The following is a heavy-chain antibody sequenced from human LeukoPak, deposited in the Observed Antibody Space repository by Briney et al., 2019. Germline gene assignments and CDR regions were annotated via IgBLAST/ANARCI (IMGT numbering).Heavy chain of an antibody. CDR3: ARAPTRRYFDWLLFSWFDP. D-gene: IGHD3-9*01. CDR2: MNPNSGNT. V-gene: IGHV1-8*01. J-gene: IGHJ5*02. CDR1: GYTFTSYD. Sequence: ASEKVSCKASGYTFTSYDIHWVRQATGQGLEWMGWMNPNSGNTGYAQKFQGRVTMTRNTSISTAYMELSSLRSEDTAVYYCARAPTRRYFDWLLFSWFDPWGQGTLVTVSS.